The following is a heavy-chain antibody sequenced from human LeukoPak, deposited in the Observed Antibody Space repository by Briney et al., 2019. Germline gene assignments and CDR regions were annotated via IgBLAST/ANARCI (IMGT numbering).Heavy chain of an antibody. J-gene: IGHJ4*02. D-gene: IGHD2-15*01. CDR2: IKGDGSEI. V-gene: IGHV3-7*01. Sequence: GGSLRLSCAASGFTFSSLWMSWVRHAPGKGLEWVANIKGDGSEIYYVDSVKGRFSISRDNAKNSLYLQMSSLRAEDTAVYYCARDGSSFDYWGQGALVTVSS. CDR1: GFTFSSLW. CDR3: ARDGSSFDY.